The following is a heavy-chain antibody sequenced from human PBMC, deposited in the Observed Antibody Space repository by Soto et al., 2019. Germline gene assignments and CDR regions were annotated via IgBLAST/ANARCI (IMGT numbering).Heavy chain of an antibody. CDR3: AKDKFPLLNPITMIVVAPDY. J-gene: IGHJ4*02. CDR2: ISYDGSNK. Sequence: PGGSLRLSCAASGFTFSSYGMHWVRQAPGKGLEWVAVISYDGSNKYYADSVKGRFTISRDNSKNTLYLQMNSLRAEDTAVYYCAKDKFPLLNPITMIVVAPDYWGQGTLVTVSS. CDR1: GFTFSSYG. V-gene: IGHV3-30*18. D-gene: IGHD3-22*01.